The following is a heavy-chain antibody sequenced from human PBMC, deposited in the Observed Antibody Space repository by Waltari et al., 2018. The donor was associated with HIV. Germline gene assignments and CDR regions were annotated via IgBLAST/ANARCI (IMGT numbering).Heavy chain of an antibody. Sequence: EVQVLESGGGFLQPGGSLRLSCVASGFTLTRTYAMGWVRQTPEKGLGWASGISGSDASTISAYSLKGRFTISMDNSKSTLYLQMNRVRAEDTAIYYCVKRLNTIRRVHWYFDLWGRGALGTISS. D-gene: IGHD3-10*01. CDR3: VKRLNTIRRVHWYFDL. CDR1: GFTLTRTYA. CDR2: ISGSDAST. J-gene: IGHJ2*01. V-gene: IGHV3-23*01.